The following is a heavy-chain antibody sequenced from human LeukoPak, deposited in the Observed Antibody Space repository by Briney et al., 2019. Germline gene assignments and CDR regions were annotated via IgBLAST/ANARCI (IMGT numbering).Heavy chain of an antibody. D-gene: IGHD1-1*01. CDR1: GGSISSGGYY. J-gene: IGHJ4*02. V-gene: IGHV4-30-2*01. CDR2: IYHIYHSGST. CDR3: ARGGDWNDVSY. Sequence: SQTLSLTCTVSGGSISSGGYYWSWIRQPPGKGLEWIGYIYHIYHSGSTYYNPSLKSRVTISVDRSKNQFSLKLNSVTAADTAVYYCARGGDWNDVSYWGQGTLVTVSS.